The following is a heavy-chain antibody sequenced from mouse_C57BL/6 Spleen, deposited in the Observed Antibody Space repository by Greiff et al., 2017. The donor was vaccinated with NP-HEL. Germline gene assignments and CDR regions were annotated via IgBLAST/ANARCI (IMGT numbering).Heavy chain of an antibody. V-gene: IGHV1-82*01. D-gene: IGHD3-2*02. Sequence: VQLQQSGPELVKPGASVKISCKASGYAFSSSWMNWVKQRPGKGLEWIGRIYPGDGDTNYNGKFKGKATLTADKSSSTAYMQLSSLTSEDSAVYFCAIDSSGYRVAYWGQGTLVTVSS. J-gene: IGHJ3*01. CDR3: AIDSSGYRVAY. CDR2: IYPGDGDT. CDR1: GYAFSSSW.